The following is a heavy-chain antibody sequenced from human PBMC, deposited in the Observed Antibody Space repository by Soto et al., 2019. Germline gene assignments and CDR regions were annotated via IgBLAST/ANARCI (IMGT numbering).Heavy chain of an antibody. CDR3: AKVTEIRGAIYYYYGMDV. CDR2: ISWNSGSI. V-gene: IGHV3-9*01. D-gene: IGHD3-10*01. CDR1: GFIFDDYA. J-gene: IGHJ6*02. Sequence: AGGSLRLSCAASGFIFDDYAMHWVRQAPGKGLEWVSGISWNSGSIGYADSVKGRFTISRDNAKNSLYLQMNSLRAEDTALYYCAKVTEIRGAIYYYYGMDVWGHGTTVTVSS.